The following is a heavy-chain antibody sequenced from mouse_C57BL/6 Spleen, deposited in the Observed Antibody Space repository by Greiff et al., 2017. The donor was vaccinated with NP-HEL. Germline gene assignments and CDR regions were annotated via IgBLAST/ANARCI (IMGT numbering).Heavy chain of an antibody. CDR2: LSSGSSTI. D-gene: IGHD2-3*01. V-gene: IGHV5-17*01. J-gene: IGHJ2*01. Sequence: EVQLVESGGGLVKPGGSLKLSCAASGFTFSDYGMHWVRQAPEKGLEWVAYLSSGSSTIYYVDTVKGRFTISRDNAKNTLFLQMTSLRSEDTAMYYCARASYDGYIFDYWGQGTTLTVSS. CDR1: GFTFSDYG. CDR3: ARASYDGYIFDY.